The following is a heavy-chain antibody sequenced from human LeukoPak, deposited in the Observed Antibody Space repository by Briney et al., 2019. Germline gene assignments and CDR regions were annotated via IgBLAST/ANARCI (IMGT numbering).Heavy chain of an antibody. V-gene: IGHV3-23*01. J-gene: IGHJ4*02. D-gene: IGHD4-17*01. Sequence: GGSLRLSCAASEFDFSTHAMTWVRQAPGKGLEWVSEISISGTKTYYADSVKGRFTISRDNSKNTLYLQMYSLRAEDTAVYYCANEIRPNDYWGQGTLVTVSS. CDR1: EFDFSTHA. CDR3: ANEIRPNDY. CDR2: ISISGTKT.